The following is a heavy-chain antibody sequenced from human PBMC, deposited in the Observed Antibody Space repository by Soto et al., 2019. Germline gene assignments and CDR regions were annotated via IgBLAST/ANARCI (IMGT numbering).Heavy chain of an antibody. CDR3: ARDFDV. CDR2: IKQDGSEQ. CDR1: GLSFSAYW. V-gene: IGHV3-7*01. J-gene: IGHJ2*01. Sequence: EVQLVESGGGLVQPGGSLRLSCEASGLSFSAYWMSWVRQAPGKGLEWVANIKQDGSEQYYVDSVKGRFTISRNNAKNSQNLQMTTLRAEDTAVFYCARDFDVWGRGTLVTVSS.